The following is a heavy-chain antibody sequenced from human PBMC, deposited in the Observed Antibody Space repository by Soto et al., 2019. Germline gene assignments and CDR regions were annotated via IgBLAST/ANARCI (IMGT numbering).Heavy chain of an antibody. CDR1: GFTFSNNA. CDR3: ATGRGSGYYYGMDV. J-gene: IGHJ6*02. V-gene: IGHV3-23*01. CDR2: ISGSGGST. Sequence: EVQLLESGGGLVQPGGSLRLSCAASGFTFSNNAMSWVRQAPGKGLEWVSAISGSGGSTYYADSVKGRFTISRDNSKNTLYLQMNSLRAEDTAVYYCATGRGSGYYYGMDVWGQGTTVTVSS. D-gene: IGHD1-26*01.